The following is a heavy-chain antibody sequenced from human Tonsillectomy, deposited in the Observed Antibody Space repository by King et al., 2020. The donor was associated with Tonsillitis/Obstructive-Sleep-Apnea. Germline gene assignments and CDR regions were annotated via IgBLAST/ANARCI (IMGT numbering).Heavy chain of an antibody. Sequence: VQLVESGAEVKKPGESLKISCKGSGYSFTNYLIAWVRQMPGKGLEWMGIICPGDSDTRYSPYFQGQVTISADKSISTAYLQWSSLKASDTAMYYCARSKQERLDGCLACWGQGTLVTVSS. CDR2: ICPGDSDT. V-gene: IGHV5-51*01. CDR3: ARSKQERLDGCLAC. D-gene: IGHD1-1*01. CDR1: GYSFTNYL. J-gene: IGHJ4*02.